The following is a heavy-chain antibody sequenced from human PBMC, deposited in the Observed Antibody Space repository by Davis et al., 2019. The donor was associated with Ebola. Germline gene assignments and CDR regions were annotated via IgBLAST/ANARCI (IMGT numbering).Heavy chain of an antibody. CDR1: GYTFTSYD. CDR2: MNPNSGNT. J-gene: IGHJ5*02. CDR3: ARSGASNWFDP. D-gene: IGHD3-10*01. Sequence: ASVKVSCKASGYTFTSYDINWVRQATGQGLEWMGWMNPNSGNTGYAQKFQGRVTMTRNTSISTAYMELRSLRSDDTAVYYCARSGASNWFDPWGQGTLVTVSS. V-gene: IGHV1-8*01.